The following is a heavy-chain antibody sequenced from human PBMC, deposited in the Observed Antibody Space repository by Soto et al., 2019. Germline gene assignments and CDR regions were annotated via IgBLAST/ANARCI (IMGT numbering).Heavy chain of an antibody. J-gene: IGHJ1*01. Sequence: SLRLSCAASGFTFDDYAMHWVRQAPGKGLEWVSGISWNSGSIGYADSVKGRFTISRDNAKNTLYLQMNSLGVEDTALYYCSYDTFGDKDGWGQGTPVTVSS. V-gene: IGHV3-9*01. CDR2: ISWNSGSI. D-gene: IGHD2-21*01. CDR3: SYDTFGDKDG. CDR1: GFTFDDYA.